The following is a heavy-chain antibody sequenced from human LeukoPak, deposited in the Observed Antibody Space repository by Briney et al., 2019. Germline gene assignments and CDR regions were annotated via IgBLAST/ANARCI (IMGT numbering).Heavy chain of an antibody. CDR2: IFYSRST. D-gene: IGHD3-3*01. CDR1: GGSISSYY. Sequence: PSETLSLTCTVSGGSISSYYWSWVRQPPGKGLEWIGEIFYSRSTNYNPSLKSRIIISVDKSKNQFSLKLSSVTAADTAVYYCARERSGSEIFARSFDIWGQGTMVTVSS. CDR3: ARERSGSEIFARSFDI. J-gene: IGHJ3*02. V-gene: IGHV4-59*12.